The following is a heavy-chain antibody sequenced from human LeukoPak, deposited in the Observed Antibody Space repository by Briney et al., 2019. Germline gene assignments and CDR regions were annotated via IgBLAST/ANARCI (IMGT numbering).Heavy chain of an antibody. CDR3: ARDRRIGAYNWFDP. Sequence: ASVKVSGKASGYTYTGYYMHWVRQAPGQGLEWMGWINPNSGGTNYAQKFQGRVTMTRDTSISTAYMELSRLRSDDTAVYYCARDRRIGAYNWFDPWGQGTLVTVSS. V-gene: IGHV1-2*02. D-gene: IGHD2-15*01. CDR2: INPNSGGT. J-gene: IGHJ5*02. CDR1: GYTYTGYY.